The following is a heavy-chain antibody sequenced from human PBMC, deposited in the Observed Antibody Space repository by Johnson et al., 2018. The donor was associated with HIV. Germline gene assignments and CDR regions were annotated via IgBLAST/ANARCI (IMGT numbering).Heavy chain of an antibody. V-gene: IGHV3-30*19. J-gene: IGHJ3*02. CDR2: MSFDGSKK. CDR1: GFTFTNYG. Sequence: QVQLVESGGGVVQPGGSLRLSCAASGFTFTNYGMHWVRQAPGKGLEWVAFMSFDGSKKYYADSVTGRFTISRDSAISMIYMQLNSLGADDTAIYFCAKVRSSSSYGAFDIWGQGTMVTVSS. D-gene: IGHD6-6*01. CDR3: AKVRSSSSYGAFDI.